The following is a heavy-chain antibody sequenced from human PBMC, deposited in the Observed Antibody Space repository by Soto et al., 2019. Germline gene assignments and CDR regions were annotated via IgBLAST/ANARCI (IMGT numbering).Heavy chain of an antibody. V-gene: IGHV4-59*08. J-gene: IGHJ3*02. CDR1: GGSISSYY. D-gene: IGHD6-6*01. CDR2: IYYSGST. Sequence: SETLSLTCTVSGGSISSYYWSWIRQPPGKGLEWIGYIYYSGSTNYNPSLKSRVTISVDTSKNQFSLKLSSVAAADTAVYYCARREAARRDAFDIWGQGTMVTVSS. CDR3: ARREAARRDAFDI.